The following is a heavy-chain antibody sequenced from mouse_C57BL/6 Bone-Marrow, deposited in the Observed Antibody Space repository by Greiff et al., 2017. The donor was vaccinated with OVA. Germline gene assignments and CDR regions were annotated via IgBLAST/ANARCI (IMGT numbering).Heavy chain of an antibody. CDR2: IHPSDSDT. CDR3: VLDSSGYGFAY. CDR1: GYTFTSYW. J-gene: IGHJ3*01. V-gene: IGHV1-74*01. Sequence: QVQLQQPGAELVKPGASVKVSCKASGYTFTSYWMHWVKQRPGQGLEWIGRIHPSDSDTNYNQKFKGKATLTVDKSSSTAHMQLSSLTSEDSAVYYCVLDSSGYGFAYWGQGTLVTVSA. D-gene: IGHD3-2*02.